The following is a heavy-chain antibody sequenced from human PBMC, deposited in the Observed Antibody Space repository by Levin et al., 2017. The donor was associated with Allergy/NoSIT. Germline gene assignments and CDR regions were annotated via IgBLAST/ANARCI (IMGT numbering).Heavy chain of an antibody. D-gene: IGHD1/OR15-1a*01. CDR3: ARVVYGRGSTRNTYYYMDV. J-gene: IGHJ6*03. Sequence: GGSLRLSCAVSGFSTSTNYMSWVRQSPGKGLEWVSLMYPGSSTYNADAVKGRFTISRDNSKNTLFLQMTSLRAEDTAVYYCARVVYGRGSTRNTYYYMDVWGKGTTVTVSS. V-gene: IGHV3-66*01. CDR1: GFSTSTNY. CDR2: MYPGSST.